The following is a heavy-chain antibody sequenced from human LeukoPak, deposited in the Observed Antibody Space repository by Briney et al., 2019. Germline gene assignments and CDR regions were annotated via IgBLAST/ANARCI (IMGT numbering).Heavy chain of an antibody. CDR2: IYSGGST. D-gene: IGHD3-22*01. V-gene: IGHV3-66*01. CDR3: ARDLRGYYYDSSGYTDY. Sequence: PGGSLRLSCAASGFTVSSNYMSWVRQAPGKGLEWVSVIYSGGSTYYADSVKGRFTISRDNSKNTLYLQMNSLRAEDAAVYYCARDLRGYYYDSSGYTDYWGQGTLVTVSS. J-gene: IGHJ4*02. CDR1: GFTVSSNY.